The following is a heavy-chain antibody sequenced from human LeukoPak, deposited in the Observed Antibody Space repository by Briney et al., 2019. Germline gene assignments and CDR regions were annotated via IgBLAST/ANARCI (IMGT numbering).Heavy chain of an antibody. CDR3: ARMKDYDSSGYLY. Sequence: SVKVSCKASGYTFTGYYMHWVRQAPGQGLEWMGRIIPIFGTANYAQKFQGRVTITTDESTSTAYMELSSLRSEDTAVYYCARMKDYDSSGYLYWGQGTLVTVSS. CDR1: GYTFTGYY. D-gene: IGHD3-22*01. J-gene: IGHJ4*02. V-gene: IGHV1-69*05. CDR2: IIPIFGTA.